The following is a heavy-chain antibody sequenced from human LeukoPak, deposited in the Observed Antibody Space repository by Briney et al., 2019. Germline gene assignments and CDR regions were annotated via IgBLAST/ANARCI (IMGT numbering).Heavy chain of an antibody. D-gene: IGHD3-3*01. J-gene: IGHJ6*03. V-gene: IGHV4-59*01. CDR2: IYYSGST. CDR3: ARTSYDFRDYYYYMDV. CDR1: GGSISSYY. Sequence: SETLSPTCTVSGGSISSYYWSWIRQPPGKGLEWIGYIYYSGSTNYNPSLKSRVTISVDTSKNQFSLKLSSVTAADTAVYYCARTSYDFRDYYYYMDVWGKGTTVTVSS.